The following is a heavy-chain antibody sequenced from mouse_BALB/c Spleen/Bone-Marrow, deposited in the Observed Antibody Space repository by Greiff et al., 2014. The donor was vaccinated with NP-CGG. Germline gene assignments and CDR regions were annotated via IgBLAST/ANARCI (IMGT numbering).Heavy chain of an antibody. V-gene: IGHV14-3*02. Sequence: VHVKQSGAELAKPGASVKLSCTASGFNIKDTYMHWVKQRPEQGLEWIGRIDPANGDTKYDPKFQGKATITADTSSNTVYLQLSSLTSEDSTFYYCTKPSCYYGSSYWYFDVWGAGTTVTVSS. CDR3: TKPSCYYGSSYWYFDV. J-gene: IGHJ1*01. CDR1: GFNIKDTY. D-gene: IGHD1-1*01. CDR2: IDPANGDT.